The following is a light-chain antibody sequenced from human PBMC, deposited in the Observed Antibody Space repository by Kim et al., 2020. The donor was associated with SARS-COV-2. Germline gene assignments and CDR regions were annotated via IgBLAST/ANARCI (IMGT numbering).Light chain of an antibody. Sequence: ASVGDSVTITCRASQGIGNYLAWFQQKPGKAPRSLIYDASNLHGGVPSKFSGTGSGTDFTLTISSLQPEDFATYYCQQYNSSPFTFGPGTKVDIK. V-gene: IGKV1-16*02. CDR1: QGIGNY. CDR2: DAS. J-gene: IGKJ3*01. CDR3: QQYNSSPFT.